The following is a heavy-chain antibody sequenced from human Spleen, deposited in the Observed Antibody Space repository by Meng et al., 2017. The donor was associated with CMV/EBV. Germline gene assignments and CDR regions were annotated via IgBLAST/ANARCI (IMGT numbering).Heavy chain of an antibody. CDR2: INWNGGST. D-gene: IGHD3-10*01. CDR3: ARVSYGSGSYYYGMDV. Sequence: ETLSLTCAASGFTFDDYGMSWVRQAPGKGLEWVSGINWNGGSTGYADSVKGRFTISRDNAKNSLYLQMNSLRAEDTALYYCARVSYGSGSYYYGMDVWGQGTTVTVSS. J-gene: IGHJ6*02. V-gene: IGHV3-20*04. CDR1: GFTFDDYG.